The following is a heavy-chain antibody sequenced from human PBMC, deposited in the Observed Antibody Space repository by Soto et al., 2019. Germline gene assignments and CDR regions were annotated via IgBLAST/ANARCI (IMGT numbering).Heavy chain of an antibody. V-gene: IGHV3-7*01. CDR1: GFTFSSYW. D-gene: IGHD3-3*01. CDR3: APSVVGGFWSGYYFPNYYYGMDV. Sequence: PGGSLRLSCAASGFTFSSYWMSWVRQAPGKGLEWVANIKQDGSEKYYVDSVKGRFTISRDNAKNSLYLQMNSLRAEDTAVYYCAPSVVGGFWSGYYFPNYYYGMDVWGQGTTVTVSS. J-gene: IGHJ6*02. CDR2: IKQDGSEK.